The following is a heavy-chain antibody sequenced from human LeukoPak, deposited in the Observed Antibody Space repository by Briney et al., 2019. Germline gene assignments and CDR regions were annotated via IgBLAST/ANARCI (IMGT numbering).Heavy chain of an antibody. D-gene: IGHD3-10*01. J-gene: IGHJ4*02. V-gene: IGHV5-51*01. CDR3: ARQEDYYRNGY. CDR1: GYSFTRYW. CDR2: IYPGDSDT. Sequence: GESLKIPCKGSGYSFTRYWIGWVRQMPGKGLEWMGIIYPGDSDTRYSPSFQGQVTISADKSITTAYLQWSSLKASDTAMYYCARQEDYYRNGYWGQGTLVTVSS.